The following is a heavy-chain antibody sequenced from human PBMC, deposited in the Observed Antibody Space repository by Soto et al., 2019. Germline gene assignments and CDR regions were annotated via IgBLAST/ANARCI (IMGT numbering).Heavy chain of an antibody. D-gene: IGHD5-18*01. Sequence: PSVKVSCRASGVTFSSLNISWVRQTPEKRLEWMGRIIPILGIANYAQKFQGRVTITADKSTSTAYMELSSLRSEDTAVYYCARVPASGADPDMVRGYYYYYGMDVWGQGTTVPVSS. CDR2: IIPILGIA. J-gene: IGHJ6*02. V-gene: IGHV1-69*02. CDR1: GVTFSSLN. CDR3: ARVPASGADPDMVRGYYYYYGMDV.